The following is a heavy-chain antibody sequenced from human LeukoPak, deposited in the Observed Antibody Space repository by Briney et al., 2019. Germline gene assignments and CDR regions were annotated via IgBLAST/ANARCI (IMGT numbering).Heavy chain of an antibody. CDR2: ISPHSGGT. V-gene: IGHV1-2*02. J-gene: IGHJ6*03. CDR1: GYIFTGYY. D-gene: IGHD3-10*01. CDR3: ARGPSITMVRGGQWYYYMDV. Sequence: ASVKVSYKASGYIFTGYYMHWVRQAPGQGLEWMGWISPHSGGTNYAQKFQGRVTMTRDTSTNTVYMELSSLRSEDKAVYYCARGPSITMVRGGQWYYYMDVWGKGTTVTISS.